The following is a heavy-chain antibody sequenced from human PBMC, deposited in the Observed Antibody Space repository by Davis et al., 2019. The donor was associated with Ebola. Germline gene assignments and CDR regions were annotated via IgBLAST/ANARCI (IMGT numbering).Heavy chain of an antibody. CDR1: GGSISSSSYY. D-gene: IGHD1-26*01. CDR3: ARTVGATFY. J-gene: IGHJ4*02. V-gene: IGHV4-39*01. Sequence: MPSETLSLTCTVSGGSISSSSYYWGWIRQPPGKGLEWIGSIYYSGSTYYNPSLKSRVTISVDTSKNKFSLKLSSVTAADTAVYYCARTVGATFYWGQGTLVTVSS. CDR2: IYYSGST.